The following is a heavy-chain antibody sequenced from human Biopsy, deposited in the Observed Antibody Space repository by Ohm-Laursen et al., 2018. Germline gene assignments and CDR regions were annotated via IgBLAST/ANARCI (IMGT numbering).Heavy chain of an antibody. D-gene: IGHD3-3*01. Sequence: GTLSLTWTVSGVSINTGGYYWTWIRQPPGKGLEWLGYFYGSGNTYYNPSLKSRVTISVDPSKNQFSLKLNAVTAADTAVYYCAKGITVYGVVLPYYFDDWGQGTLVTVSS. CDR3: AKGITVYGVVLPYYFDD. V-gene: IGHV4-61*08. J-gene: IGHJ4*02. CDR2: FYGSGNT. CDR1: GVSINTGGYY.